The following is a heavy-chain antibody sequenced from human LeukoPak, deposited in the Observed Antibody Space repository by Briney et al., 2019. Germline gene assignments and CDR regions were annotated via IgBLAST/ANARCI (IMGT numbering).Heavy chain of an antibody. CDR3: ARDRYDFWRGYQYYMDV. CDR2: IYHSGST. Sequence: SETLSLTCSVSGGSISSSYWSWIRQPPGKGLEWIGYIYHSGSTYCNPSLKSRVTISVDTSKNQFSLKLSSVTAADTAVYYCARDRYDFWRGYQYYMDVWGKGTTVTVSS. J-gene: IGHJ6*03. D-gene: IGHD3-3*01. V-gene: IGHV4-59*01. CDR1: GGSISSSY.